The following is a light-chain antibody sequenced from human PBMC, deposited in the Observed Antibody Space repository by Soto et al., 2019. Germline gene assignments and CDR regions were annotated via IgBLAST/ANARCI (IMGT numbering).Light chain of an antibody. J-gene: IGLJ2*01. V-gene: IGLV2-14*01. Sequence: QSALTQPASVSGSPGQSITISCTGTSSDVGFYNYVSWYQQHPGKAPKLMIYEVSNRPSGISTRFSGSKSGNTASLTISGLQADDEADYYCASYTTTSTLVFGGGTKVTVL. CDR3: ASYTTTSTLV. CDR1: SSDVGFYNY. CDR2: EVS.